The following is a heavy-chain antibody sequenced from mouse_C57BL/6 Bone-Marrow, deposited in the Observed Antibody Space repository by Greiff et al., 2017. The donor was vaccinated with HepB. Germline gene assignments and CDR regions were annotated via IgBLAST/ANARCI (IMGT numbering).Heavy chain of an antibody. CDR1: RFTFSTYG. CDR3: ARMGDNYPDYYALDF. V-gene: IGHV5-6*02. D-gene: IGHD1-3*01. Sequence: EVRLVESGGDFVKPGGSLKLSCAASRFTFSTYGMSWVRQTPDTRREWVSTISSGGSYTSYPDSVKGRFTISRDNAKNTLYLQMSSLRSEDTALYYCARMGDNYPDYYALDFWGRGTAVTVSS. J-gene: IGHJ4*01. CDR2: ISSGGSYT.